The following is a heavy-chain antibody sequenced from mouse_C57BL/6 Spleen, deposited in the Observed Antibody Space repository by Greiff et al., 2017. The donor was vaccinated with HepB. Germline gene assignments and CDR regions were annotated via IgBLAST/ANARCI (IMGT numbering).Heavy chain of an antibody. CDR1: GFTFSSYG. J-gene: IGHJ4*01. CDR2: ISSGGSYT. Sequence: DVMLVESGGDLVKPGGSLKLSCAASGFTFSSYGMSWVRQTPDKRLEWVATISSGGSYTYYPDSVKGRFTISRDNAKNTLYLQMSSLKSEDTAMYYCARRDYYGGDYWGQGTSVTASS. V-gene: IGHV5-6*02. CDR3: ARRDYYGGDY.